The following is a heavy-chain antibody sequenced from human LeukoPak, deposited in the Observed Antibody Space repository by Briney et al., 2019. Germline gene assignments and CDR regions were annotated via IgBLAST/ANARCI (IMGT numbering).Heavy chain of an antibody. J-gene: IGHJ4*02. Sequence: GASVKVSCKASGYTFTDSYIHWVRQAPGQGLEWMGCINPTSGGATYAQKLQGRVTMTRDTSITTSYVELSSLTSDDTAVYYCARSRSHDYWGQGTLVTVSS. CDR3: ARSRSHDY. V-gene: IGHV1-2*02. CDR1: GYTFTDSY. CDR2: INPTSGGA. D-gene: IGHD6-13*01.